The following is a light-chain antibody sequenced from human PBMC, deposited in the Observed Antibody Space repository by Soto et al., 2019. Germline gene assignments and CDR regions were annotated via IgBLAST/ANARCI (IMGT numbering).Light chain of an antibody. V-gene: IGLV2-14*01. CDR3: SSYTSSGTLVV. J-gene: IGLJ2*01. CDR2: EFS. CDR1: RSDVGGSKY. Sequence: QSALTQPASVSGSPGQSITISCTGTRSDVGGSKYVSWYQQYPGKAPKVMIYEFSDRPAGVSNRFSGSKSGNTASLTISGLQAEDEADYYCSSYTSSGTLVVFGSGTKLTVL.